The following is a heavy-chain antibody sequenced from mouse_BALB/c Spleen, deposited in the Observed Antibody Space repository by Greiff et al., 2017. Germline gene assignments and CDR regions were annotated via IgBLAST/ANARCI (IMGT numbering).Heavy chain of an antibody. J-gene: IGHJ2*01. CDR1: GFSLTSYG. CDR2: IWAGGST. CDR3: ARDYGNFDY. D-gene: IGHD1-1*02. Sequence: QVQLKESGPGLVAPSQSLSITCTVSGFSLTSYGVHWVRQPPGKGLEWLGVIWAGGSTNYNSALMSRLSISKDNSKSQVFLKRNSLQTDDTAMYYGARDYGNFDYWGQGTTLTVSA. V-gene: IGHV2-9*02.